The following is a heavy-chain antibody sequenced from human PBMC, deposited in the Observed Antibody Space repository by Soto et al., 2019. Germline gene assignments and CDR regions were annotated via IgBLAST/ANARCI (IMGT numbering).Heavy chain of an antibody. CDR2: ISSSSTYI. V-gene: IGHV3-21*01. D-gene: IGHD6-19*01. CDR3: ARDTLPYSSVRYYGMDV. J-gene: IGHJ6*02. Sequence: GGSLRLSCEASGFTFSSYSMNWVRQAPGKGLEWVSSISSSSTYIYYADSVKGRFTISRDNAKNSLYLQMNSLRAEDTAGYYCARDTLPYSSVRYYGMDVWGLGTTVTVSS. CDR1: GFTFSSYS.